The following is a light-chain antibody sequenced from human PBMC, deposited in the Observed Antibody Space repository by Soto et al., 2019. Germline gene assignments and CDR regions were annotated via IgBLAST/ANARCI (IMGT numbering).Light chain of an antibody. CDR2: DAY. V-gene: IGKV1D-13*01. J-gene: IGKJ5*01. Sequence: AIHFTQSPSSLSASVGDRVTITCLASQGISSALARYQQKPGKAXKLLIYDAYSLESGVTSRFSGSGSGTDFTLTISSLQPEDFATYYCQQFNNYPITFGQGTRLEIK. CDR3: QQFNNYPIT. CDR1: QGISSA.